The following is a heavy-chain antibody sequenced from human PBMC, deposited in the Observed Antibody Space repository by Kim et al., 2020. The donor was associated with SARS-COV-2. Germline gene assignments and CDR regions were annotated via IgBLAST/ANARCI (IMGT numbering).Heavy chain of an antibody. D-gene: IGHD6-13*01. Sequence: GSTSDAKKFQGRVTMTRDTSTSTVYMELSSLRSEDTAVYYCARGKQQLVYWGQGTLVTVSS. CDR3: ARGKQQLVY. CDR2: GST. J-gene: IGHJ4*02. V-gene: IGHV1-46*01.